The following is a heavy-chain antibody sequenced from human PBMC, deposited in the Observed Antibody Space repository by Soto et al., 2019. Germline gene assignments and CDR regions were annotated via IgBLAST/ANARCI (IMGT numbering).Heavy chain of an antibody. J-gene: IGHJ4*02. V-gene: IGHV3-53*01. Sequence: GSLRLSCAASGFSVNNYMSWVRQAPGKGLEWVSVMYSGGGTWYTDSVKGRFTISRDNSKNTLYLQMNSLRAEDTALYYCASAPSALYDYWGQGTLVTSPQ. CDR1: GFSVNNY. CDR3: ASAPSALYDY. D-gene: IGHD3-16*01. CDR2: MYSGGGT.